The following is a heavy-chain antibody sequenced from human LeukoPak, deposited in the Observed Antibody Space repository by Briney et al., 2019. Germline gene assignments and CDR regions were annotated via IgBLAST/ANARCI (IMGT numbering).Heavy chain of an antibody. CDR1: GFTFSSYA. CDR2: ISYDGSNK. CDR3: ARSHFDAFDI. V-gene: IGHV3-30*04. J-gene: IGHJ3*02. Sequence: GRSLRLSCAASGFTFSSYAMHWVRQAPGKGLEWVAVISYDGSNKYYADSVKGRFTISRDNSKNTLYLQMNSLRAEDTAVYYCARSHFDAFDIWGQGTMVTVSS.